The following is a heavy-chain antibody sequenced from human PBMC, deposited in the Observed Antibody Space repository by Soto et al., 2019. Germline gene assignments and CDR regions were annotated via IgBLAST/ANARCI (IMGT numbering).Heavy chain of an antibody. V-gene: IGHV3-30*04. CDR1: GFTFSNFA. Sequence: GGSLRLSCAVSGFTFSNFAMYWVRQAPGKGLEWVALVSHDGNNKYYADSVKGRFTVSRDKSKNTLVLVMNSLRTGDTAVYYCAKDRGIVPTYGMDVWGQGTTVTVSS. J-gene: IGHJ6*02. CDR2: VSHDGNNK. D-gene: IGHD2-8*01. CDR3: AKDRGIVPTYGMDV.